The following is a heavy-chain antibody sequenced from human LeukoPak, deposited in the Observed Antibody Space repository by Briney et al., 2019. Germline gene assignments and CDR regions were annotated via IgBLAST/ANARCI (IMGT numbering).Heavy chain of an antibody. V-gene: IGHV4-34*01. CDR2: INHKGGT. CDR1: GGSFSGYY. CDR3: ARGLTLDSGWYRGWFDP. D-gene: IGHD6-19*01. Sequence: SETLSLTCAVYGGSFSGYYWSWIRQPPGKGLEWIGEINHKGGTNYNPSLKSRVTISVDTSKNQFSLNLTSLTAADTAVYYCARGLTLDSGWYRGWFDPWGQGTPVTVSS. J-gene: IGHJ5*02.